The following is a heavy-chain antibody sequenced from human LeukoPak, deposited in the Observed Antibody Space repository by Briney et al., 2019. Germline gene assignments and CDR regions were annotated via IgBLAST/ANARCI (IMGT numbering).Heavy chain of an antibody. CDR1: GFTFTSYW. CDR3: ARLVAAAGDAQLDY. J-gene: IGHJ4*02. D-gene: IGHD6-13*01. Sequence: GESLKISCTVSGFTFTSYWIGWVRQMPGKGLEWMGIISPGDSDTRYSPSFQGQVTISADKSISTAYLQWSSLIASDTAVYYCARLVAAAGDAQLDYWGQGTLVTVSS. CDR2: ISPGDSDT. V-gene: IGHV5-51*01.